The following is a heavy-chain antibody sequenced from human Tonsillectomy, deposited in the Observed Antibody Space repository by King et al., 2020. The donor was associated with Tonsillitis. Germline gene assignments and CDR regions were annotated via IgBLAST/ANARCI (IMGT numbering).Heavy chain of an antibody. D-gene: IGHD5-18*01. J-gene: IGHJ4*02. CDR2: INHSGST. CDR3: ASTNIAMTKLDY. CDR1: DGSFSDNY. Sequence: VQLQQWGAGLLKPSETLSLTCAVYDGSFSDNYWNWIRQPPGKGLEWIGEINHSGSTNYNPSLKSRVTMSVDTSKNQFSLKLSSVTAADTAVYYCASTNIAMTKLDYWGRGTLVTVSS. V-gene: IGHV4-34*01.